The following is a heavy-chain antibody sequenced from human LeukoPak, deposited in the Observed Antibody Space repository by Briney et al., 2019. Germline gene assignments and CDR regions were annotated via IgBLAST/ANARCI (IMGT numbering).Heavy chain of an antibody. CDR2: MNPNSGNT. CDR3: ARGQGWCSGGSCYLYYFDY. V-gene: IGHV1-8*01. D-gene: IGHD2-15*01. J-gene: IGHJ4*02. CDR1: GYTFTSYD. Sequence: ASVKVSCKASGYTFTSYDINWVGQAPGQGLEGMGWMNPNSGNTGYAQKFQGRVTMTRNTSISTAYMELSSLRSEDTAVYYCARGQGWCSGGSCYLYYFDYWGQGTLVTVSS.